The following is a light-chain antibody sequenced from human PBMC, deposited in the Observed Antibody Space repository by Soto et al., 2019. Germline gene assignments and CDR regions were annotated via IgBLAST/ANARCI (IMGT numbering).Light chain of an antibody. CDR1: QTISTC. J-gene: IGKJ4*02. CDR3: QQCLTTPRT. CDR2: AAS. V-gene: IGKV1-39*01. Sequence: DIQMTQFPSSLSASVGDRVTITCRASQTISTCLNWYQQKPGTAPKLLIYAASNLESGVPSRFSGSGSGTYFTLAISSLQPEDFATYYCQQCLTTPRTFGRGTRVEI.